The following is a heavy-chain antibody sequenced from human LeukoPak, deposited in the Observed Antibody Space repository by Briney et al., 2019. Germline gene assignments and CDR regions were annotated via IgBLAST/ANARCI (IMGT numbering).Heavy chain of an antibody. CDR2: VSSSGGNT. CDR3: AKAHDDYYFDY. V-gene: IGHV3-23*01. D-gene: IGHD4-17*01. J-gene: IGHJ4*02. CDR1: GFTFDDYA. Sequence: GGSLRLSCAASGFTFDDYAMHWVRQSPGKGLEWVSAVSSSGGNTYYAESVRGRFTISRDNSKNTVSLHMNSLRAEDTAVYYCAKAHDDYYFDYWGRGTRVTVSS.